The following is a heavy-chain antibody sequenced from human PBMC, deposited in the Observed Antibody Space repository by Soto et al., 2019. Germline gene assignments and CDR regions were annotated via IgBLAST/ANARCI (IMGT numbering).Heavy chain of an antibody. CDR3: AKDQCITIFDGAHYYGIDV. D-gene: IGHD3-3*01. V-gene: IGHV3-30*18. CDR1: GFTFSSYG. J-gene: IGHJ6*02. CDR2: ISYDGSNK. Sequence: GGSVRLSCAASGFTFSSYGMQWVGLALGKGLEWVAVISYDGSNKYYADSVKGRFTISRDNSKNTLYLQMNSLRAEDTAVYYCAKDQCITIFDGAHYYGIDVCCQRTTVTVSS.